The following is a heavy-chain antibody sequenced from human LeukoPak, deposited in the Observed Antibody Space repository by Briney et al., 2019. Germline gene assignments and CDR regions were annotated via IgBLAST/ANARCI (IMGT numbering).Heavy chain of an antibody. V-gene: IGHV3-23*01. CDR3: AKKGGWPFDY. J-gene: IGHJ4*02. CDR1: GFTFSSYA. D-gene: IGHD6-19*01. Sequence: PGGSLRLSCAASGFTFSSYAMSWVSQAPGKGLEWVSAISGSGGSTYYADSVKGRFTIYRDNSKNTLYVQMNSLRAEDTAVYYCAKKGGWPFDYWGQGTLVTVSS. CDR2: ISGSGGST.